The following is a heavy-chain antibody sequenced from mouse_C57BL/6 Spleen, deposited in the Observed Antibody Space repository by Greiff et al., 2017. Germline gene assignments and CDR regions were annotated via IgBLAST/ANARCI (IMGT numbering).Heavy chain of an antibody. CDR3: ARSSGSDY. CDR1: GYAFSSSW. V-gene: IGHV1-82*01. J-gene: IGHJ2*01. Sequence: QVQLQQSGPELVKPGASVKISCKASGYAFSSSWMNWVKQRPGTGLEWIGRIYPGDGDTNYNGKFKGKATLTADKSSSTAYMQLSSLTSEDSAVYFCARSSGSDYWGQGTTLTVSS. D-gene: IGHD3-2*02. CDR2: IYPGDGDT.